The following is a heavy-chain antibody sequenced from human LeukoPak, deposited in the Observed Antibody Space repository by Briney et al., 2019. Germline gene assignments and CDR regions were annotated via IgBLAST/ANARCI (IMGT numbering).Heavy chain of an antibody. J-gene: IGHJ3*02. CDR2: ITISSSYT. CDR1: AFSFSSYN. V-gene: IGHV3-21*04. Sequence: GGSLRLSCDASAFSFSSYNMDWVRQTPGKGLEWISSITISSSYTFHADSVKGRFTIARDNARNSLYLQMNNLRAEDTALYYCAKSLISYDSSTYGKWRAFDIWGQGTMVTVSS. CDR3: AKSLISYDSSTYGKWRAFDI. D-gene: IGHD3-22*01.